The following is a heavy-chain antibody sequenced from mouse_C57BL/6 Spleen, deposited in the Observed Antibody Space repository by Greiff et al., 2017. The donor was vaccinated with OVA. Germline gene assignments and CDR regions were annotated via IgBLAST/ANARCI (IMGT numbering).Heavy chain of an antibody. Sequence: QVQLQQPGAELVMPGASVKLSCKASGYTFTSYWMHWVKQRPGQGLEWIGEIDPSDSYTNYSQKFKGKSTLTVDKSSSTAYMQLSSLTSEDSAVYYCARRGSWDWYFDVWGTGTTVTVSS. CDR3: ARRGSWDWYFDV. J-gene: IGHJ1*03. CDR1: GYTFTSYW. D-gene: IGHD1-1*02. V-gene: IGHV1-69*01. CDR2: IDPSDSYT.